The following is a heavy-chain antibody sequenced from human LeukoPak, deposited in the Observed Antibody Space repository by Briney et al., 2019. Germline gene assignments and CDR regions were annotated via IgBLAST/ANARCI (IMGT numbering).Heavy chain of an antibody. CDR2: INPNSGGT. V-gene: IGHV1-2*02. Sequence: ASLNVSCKASGYTFTAYYIQWVRQAPGQGLEWMGWINPNSGGTKYAQQFQGRVTMTRDTSISTAYMEVSSLTSDDTAVYYCARRLTGIDYWGQGTLVTVSS. D-gene: IGHD1-14*01. CDR3: ARRLTGIDY. J-gene: IGHJ4*02. CDR1: GYTFTAYY.